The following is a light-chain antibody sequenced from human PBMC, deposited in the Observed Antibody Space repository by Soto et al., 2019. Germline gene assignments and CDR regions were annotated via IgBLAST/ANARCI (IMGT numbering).Light chain of an antibody. Sequence: QSALTQPASVSGSPGQSITISCTGTSIDVGGYNYVSWYQQHPGKAPKLMIYDVSNRPSGVSNRFSGSKSGNTASLTISGLQAEDEADYYCSSYTSSSTVFGTETKVTVL. J-gene: IGLJ1*01. CDR1: SIDVGGYNY. CDR2: DVS. CDR3: SSYTSSSTV. V-gene: IGLV2-14*01.